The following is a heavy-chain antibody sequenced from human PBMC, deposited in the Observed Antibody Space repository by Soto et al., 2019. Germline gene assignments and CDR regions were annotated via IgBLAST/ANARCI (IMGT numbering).Heavy chain of an antibody. D-gene: IGHD3-10*01. CDR3: ERGSRSYGSGSYYRYYYYGMDV. Sequence: SETLSLTCAVYGGSFSGYYWSWIRQPPGKGLEWIGEINHSGSTNYNPSLKSRVTISVDTSKNPFSLKRRSVTAADTAGYYCERGSRSYGSGSYYRYYYYGMDVWCQGNTVT. CDR2: INHSGST. V-gene: IGHV4-34*01. CDR1: GGSFSGYY. J-gene: IGHJ6*02.